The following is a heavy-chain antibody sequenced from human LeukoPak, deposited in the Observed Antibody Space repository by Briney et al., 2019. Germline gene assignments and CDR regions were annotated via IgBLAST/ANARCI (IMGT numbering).Heavy chain of an antibody. CDR2: IYYSGST. D-gene: IGHD4-17*01. CDR1: GASTSNSSYY. J-gene: IGHJ4*02. V-gene: IGHV4-39*07. CDR3: ARNSRTYGDYDF. Sequence: SETLSLTCSGSGASTSNSSYYWGWIRQPPGKGLEWIGSIYYSGSTYYNPSLNSRVTISSDTSKDQFSLKLNSVTAADTAVYYCARNSRTYGDYDFWGQGTLVTVSS.